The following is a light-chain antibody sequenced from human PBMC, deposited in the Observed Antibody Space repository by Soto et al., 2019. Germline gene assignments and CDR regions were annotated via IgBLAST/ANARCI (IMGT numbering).Light chain of an antibody. V-gene: IGKV3-20*01. J-gene: IGKJ1*01. CDR1: QSVSIK. CDR3: QQYGSSQWT. CDR2: DTS. Sequence: LTQSPATLSVSPGERATLSCRASQSVSIKLAWYQQKPGQAPRLLIYDTSTRATGIPDRFSGSGSGTDFTLTISRLEPEDFAVYYCQQYGSSQWTFGQGTKVDIK.